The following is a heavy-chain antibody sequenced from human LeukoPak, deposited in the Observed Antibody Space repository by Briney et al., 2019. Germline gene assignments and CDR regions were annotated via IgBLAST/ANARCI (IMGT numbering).Heavy chain of an antibody. D-gene: IGHD3-10*01. V-gene: IGHV3-7*03. CDR3: ARAVRSRYYGSGSYFIDY. CDR1: GFTFSSHW. J-gene: IGHJ4*02. Sequence: PGGSLRLSCAASGFTFSSHWMNWVRQAPGKGLEWVANIKQGGSEKYYADSVKGRFTISRDNAKNSLYLQMNSLRAEDTAVYYCARAVRSRYYGSGSYFIDYWGQGTLVTVSS. CDR2: IKQGGSEK.